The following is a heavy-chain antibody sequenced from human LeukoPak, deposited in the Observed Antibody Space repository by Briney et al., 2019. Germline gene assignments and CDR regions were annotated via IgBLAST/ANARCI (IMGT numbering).Heavy chain of an antibody. CDR2: ICYSGST. CDR1: GGSISSSSYY. Sequence: SETLSLTCTVSGGSISSSSYYWGWIRQPPGKGLEWIGSICYSGSTYYNPSLKSRVTISVDTSKNQFSLKLSSVTAADTAVYYCASYVWGSYFGPKRFDYWGQGTLVTVSS. CDR3: ASYVWGSYFGPKRFDY. D-gene: IGHD3-16*01. J-gene: IGHJ4*02. V-gene: IGHV4-39*01.